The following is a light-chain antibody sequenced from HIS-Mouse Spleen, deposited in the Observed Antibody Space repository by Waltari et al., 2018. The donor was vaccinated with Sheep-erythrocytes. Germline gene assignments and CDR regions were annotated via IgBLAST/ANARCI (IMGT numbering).Light chain of an antibody. CDR2: DVS. J-gene: IGLJ1*01. CDR1: SSDSGGYNH. V-gene: IGLV2-11*01. Sequence: QSALTQPRSVSGSPGQSVTIPCTGTSSDSGGYNHFSWYQPHPGKAPKLMIYDVSKRPSGVPDRFSGSKSGNSASLTISGLQAEDEADYYCCSYAGSYNHVFGTGTKVTVL. CDR3: CSYAGSYNHV.